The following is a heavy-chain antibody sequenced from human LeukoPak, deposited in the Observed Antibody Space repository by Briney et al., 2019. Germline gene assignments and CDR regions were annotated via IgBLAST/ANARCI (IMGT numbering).Heavy chain of an antibody. J-gene: IGHJ6*03. CDR1: GGSFSGYY. Sequence: PSETLSLTCAVYGGSFSGYYWSWIRQPPGKGLEWIGEINQSGTTNYNPSLKSRVTISVDTSKNQFSLKLSSVTAADTAVYYCARGGDYYDSSGYYSYYYYYMDVWGKGTTVTVSS. CDR3: ARGGDYYDSSGYYSYYYYYMDV. D-gene: IGHD3-22*01. CDR2: INQSGTT. V-gene: IGHV4-34*01.